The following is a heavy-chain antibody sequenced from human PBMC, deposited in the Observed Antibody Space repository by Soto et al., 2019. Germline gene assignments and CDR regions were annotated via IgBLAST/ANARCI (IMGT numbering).Heavy chain of an antibody. CDR2: INPNSGGT. J-gene: IGHJ6*02. Sequence: GASVKVSCKASGYTFTGYYMHWVRQAPGQGLEWMGWINPNSGGTNYAQKFQGWVTMTRDTSISTAYMELSRLRSDDTAVYYCARRGGGSSSSYYYGMDVWGQGTTVTVSS. CDR3: ARRGGGSSSSYYYGMDV. D-gene: IGHD6-6*01. CDR1: GYTFTGYY. V-gene: IGHV1-2*04.